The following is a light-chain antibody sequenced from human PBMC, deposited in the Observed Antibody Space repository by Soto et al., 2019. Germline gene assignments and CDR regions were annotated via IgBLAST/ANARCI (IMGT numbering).Light chain of an antibody. CDR1: QDVSDF. J-gene: IGKJ1*01. CDR2: GGY. CDR3: QYLNGVPTIT. Sequence: DVQMTQSPSILSASVGDRVTLTCRASQDVSDFLAWYQHAPGKAPNLLIYGGYTLQSGVPSRFSGGGSGTEFSLTITGLQPEDSATYYCQYLNGVPTITFGQGTKVDIK. V-gene: IGKV1-9*01.